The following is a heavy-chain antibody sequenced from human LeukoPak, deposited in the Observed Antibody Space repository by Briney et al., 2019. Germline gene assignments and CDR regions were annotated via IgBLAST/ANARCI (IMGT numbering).Heavy chain of an antibody. CDR1: GLTFSTSG. J-gene: IGHJ4*02. D-gene: IGHD1-14*01. Sequence: GGSLRLSCTTSGLTFSTSGFNWVRQAPGKGLEWVACISPTGFDRYHADSIKGRFTISRDNANNFLYLQMDSLRAEDTAVYYCATETNGRHYDYWGQGTLLTVSS. V-gene: IGHV3-21*06. CDR3: ATETNGRHYDY. CDR2: ISPTGFDR.